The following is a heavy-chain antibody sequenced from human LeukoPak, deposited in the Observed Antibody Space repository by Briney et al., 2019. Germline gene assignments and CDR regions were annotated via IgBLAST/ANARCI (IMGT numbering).Heavy chain of an antibody. Sequence: SVTVSFKGSGYDLSRYDINWVRLAPGQRVEWMGGIIPIFGTANYAQKFQGRVTMTTDTSTSTAYMELRSLTSDDTAVYYCARFRAGVGEPYGDYWGQGTLVTVSS. CDR1: GYDLSRYD. J-gene: IGHJ4*02. D-gene: IGHD3-10*01. CDR3: ARFRAGVGEPYGDY. V-gene: IGHV1-69*05. CDR2: IIPIFGTA.